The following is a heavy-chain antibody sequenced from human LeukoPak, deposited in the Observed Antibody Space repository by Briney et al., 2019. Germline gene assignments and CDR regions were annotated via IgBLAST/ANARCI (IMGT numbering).Heavy chain of an antibody. CDR2: IIPIFGTA. V-gene: IGHV1-69*13. D-gene: IGHD6-19*01. CDR3: AKVSSGWSPLHQEYFQH. Sequence: ASVKVSCKASGYTFTSYGISWVRQAPGQGLEWMGGIIPIFGTANYAQKFQGRVTITADESTSTAYMELNSLRAEDTAVYYCAKVSSGWSPLHQEYFQHWGQGTLVTVSS. J-gene: IGHJ1*01. CDR1: GYTFTSYG.